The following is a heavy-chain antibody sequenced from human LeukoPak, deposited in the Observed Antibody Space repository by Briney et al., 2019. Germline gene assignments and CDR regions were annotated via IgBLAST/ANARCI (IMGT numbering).Heavy chain of an antibody. CDR1: GFTFSTYA. CDR3: AKLVTHFDY. J-gene: IGHJ4*02. Sequence: QSGGSLRLSCAASGFTFSTYAMSWVRQAPGKGLEWVSSISGNGISTYYADSVKGRFTISRDNSKNTLYMQMNSLRAEDTAVYYCAKLVTHFDYWGQGTLVTVSS. CDR2: ISGNGIST. D-gene: IGHD4-23*01. V-gene: IGHV3-23*01.